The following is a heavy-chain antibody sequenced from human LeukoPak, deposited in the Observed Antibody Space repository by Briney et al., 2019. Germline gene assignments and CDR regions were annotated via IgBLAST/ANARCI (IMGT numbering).Heavy chain of an antibody. D-gene: IGHD6-13*01. Sequence: GGSLRLSCAASGFTFSSYAMSWVRQAPGRGLEWVSSISDSGGGTYYADSVKGRFTISRDNSKKTLYLQMNSLRAEDTAVYYCAKVAIAIDYYFDYWGQGNMVTVSS. V-gene: IGHV3-23*01. CDR2: ISDSGGGT. CDR1: GFTFSSYA. J-gene: IGHJ4*02. CDR3: AKVAIAIDYYFDY.